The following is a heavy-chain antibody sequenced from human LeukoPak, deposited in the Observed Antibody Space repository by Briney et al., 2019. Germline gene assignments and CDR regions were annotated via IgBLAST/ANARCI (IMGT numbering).Heavy chain of an antibody. CDR1: GFTFGAYA. Sequence: GRSLRLSCTASGFTFGAYAMSWVRQAPGEGLEWVGFIRSKANDETTEYAASVKGRFTISRDDSKSIAYLQMNRLKTEDTAVYYCTRTGRWLQPYWGQGTLVTVSS. J-gene: IGHJ4*02. D-gene: IGHD5-24*01. CDR2: IRSKANDETT. V-gene: IGHV3-49*04. CDR3: TRTGRWLQPY.